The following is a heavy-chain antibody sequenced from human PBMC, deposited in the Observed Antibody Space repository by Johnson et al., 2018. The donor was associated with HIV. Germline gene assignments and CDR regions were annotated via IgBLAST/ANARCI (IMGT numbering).Heavy chain of an antibody. D-gene: IGHD5-24*01. CDR3: ARACRDGYTCDAFDI. CDR1: GFTVSSYY. Sequence: VQLVESGGGPVQSGGSLRLSCAASGFTVSSYYMSWVRQAPGKGLEWVSVLFSGGSIYFADSVKGRFTISRDNSKNTLYLQINSLRAEDTAVYYCARACRDGYTCDAFDIWGQGTMVTVSS. J-gene: IGHJ3*02. V-gene: IGHV3-66*01. CDR2: LFSGGSI.